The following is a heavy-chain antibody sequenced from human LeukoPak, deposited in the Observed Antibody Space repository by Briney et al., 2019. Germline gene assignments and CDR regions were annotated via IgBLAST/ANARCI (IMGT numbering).Heavy chain of an antibody. Sequence: SETLSLTCTVSGGSISSSSYYWGWIRQPPGKGLEWIGSIYYSGSTYYNPSLKSRVTISVDTSKNQFSLKLSSVTAADTAVYYCARDRGSSWYFWFDPWGQGTLVTVSS. J-gene: IGHJ5*02. CDR3: ARDRGSSWYFWFDP. CDR2: IYYSGST. V-gene: IGHV4-39*07. D-gene: IGHD6-13*01. CDR1: GGSISSSSYY.